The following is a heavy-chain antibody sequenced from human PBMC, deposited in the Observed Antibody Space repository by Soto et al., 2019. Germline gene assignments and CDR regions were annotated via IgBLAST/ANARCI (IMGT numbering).Heavy chain of an antibody. J-gene: IGHJ3*02. Sequence: EVQLVESGGGLVKPGGSLRLSCAASGFTFSNAWMNWVRQAPGKGLEWVGRIKSKTDGGTTDYAAPVKGRITISRDDSKDTLDRQMNSLKTKDTGVYYCITYQGSSWSDAFDIWGQGTMVTVSS. CDR3: ITYQGSSWSDAFDI. D-gene: IGHD6-13*01. V-gene: IGHV3-15*07. CDR2: IKSKTDGGTT. CDR1: GFTFSNAW.